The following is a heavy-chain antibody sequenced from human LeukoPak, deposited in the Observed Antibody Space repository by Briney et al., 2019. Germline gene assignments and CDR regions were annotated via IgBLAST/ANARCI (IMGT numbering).Heavy chain of an antibody. V-gene: IGHV3-7*03. Sequence: GGSLRLSCAASGFTFSSYWMSWVRQAPGKGLEWVANIKQDGSEKYYVDSVKGRFTISRDNAKNSLYLQMNSPRAEDTAVYYCAREVIGYCSSTSCYRYGMDVWGQGTTVTVSS. J-gene: IGHJ6*02. CDR1: GFTFSSYW. CDR2: IKQDGSEK. CDR3: AREVIGYCSSTSCYRYGMDV. D-gene: IGHD2-2*01.